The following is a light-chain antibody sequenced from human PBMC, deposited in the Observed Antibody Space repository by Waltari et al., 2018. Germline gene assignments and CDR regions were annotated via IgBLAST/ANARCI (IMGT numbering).Light chain of an antibody. J-gene: IGLJ1*01. Sequence: QSALTQPPSASGSPGQSVTISCTGTSSDVGGYDYVSWYQQNPGKAPKLMIYDVNKPPSGVPDRFSGSKSGNTASLTVSGLQAEDEADYFCNSYAGSKHYVFGTGTKVTVL. CDR3: NSYAGSKHYV. CDR2: DVN. V-gene: IGLV2-8*01. CDR1: SSDVGGYDY.